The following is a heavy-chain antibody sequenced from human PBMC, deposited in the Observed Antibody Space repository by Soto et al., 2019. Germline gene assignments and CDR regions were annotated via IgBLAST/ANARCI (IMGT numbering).Heavy chain of an antibody. CDR3: ARHSXPDYDFWSGYYGYGMDV. D-gene: IGHD3-3*01. J-gene: IGHJ6*02. V-gene: IGHV5-51*01. Sequence: LGASMKISCKGSGYSFTSYWIGWVRQMPGKGLEWMGIIYPGDSDTRYSPSFQGQVTISADKSISTAYLQWSSLKASDTAMYYCARHSXPDYDFWSGYYGYGMDVWGPGTTVTVSS. CDR1: GYSFTSYW. CDR2: IYPGDSDT.